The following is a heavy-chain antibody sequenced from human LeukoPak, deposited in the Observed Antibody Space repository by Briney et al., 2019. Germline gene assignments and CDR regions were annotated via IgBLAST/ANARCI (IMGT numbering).Heavy chain of an antibody. Sequence: GGSLRLSCAASGFTFSSYSMNWVRQAPGKGLEWVSSVSGGSSYIYYADSVKGRFTIFRDNAKNSLYLQMNSLGDEDTAVYYCARDQDYGFDYWGPGTLVTVSS. D-gene: IGHD4-17*01. CDR1: GFTFSSYS. V-gene: IGHV3-21*01. CDR3: ARDQDYGFDY. J-gene: IGHJ4*02. CDR2: VSGGSSYI.